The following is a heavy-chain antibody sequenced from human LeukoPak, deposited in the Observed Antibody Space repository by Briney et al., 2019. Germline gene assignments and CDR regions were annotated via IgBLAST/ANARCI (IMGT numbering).Heavy chain of an antibody. CDR3: ASKGQLSSRGGWFDP. CDR1: GYTLTGYY. CDR2: INPNSGGT. J-gene: IGHJ5*02. V-gene: IGHV1-2*02. D-gene: IGHD5-24*01. Sequence: ASVKVSSKASGYTLTGYYMHWARQAPGQGPRWIGWINPNSGGTNYAQKLQGRVTMTRDTSISTAYMELSRLRSDDTAVYYCASKGQLSSRGGWFDPWGQGTLVTVSS.